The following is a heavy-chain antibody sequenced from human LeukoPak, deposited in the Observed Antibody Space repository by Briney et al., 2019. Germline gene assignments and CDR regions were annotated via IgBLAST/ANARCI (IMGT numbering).Heavy chain of an antibody. CDR3: ARDSSGWYYFDY. J-gene: IGHJ4*02. CDR1: GGSISSYY. V-gene: IGHV4-59*01. Sequence: PSETLSLTCTVSGGSISSYYWSWIRQPPGKGLEWTGYIYYSGSTNYNPSLKSRVTISVDTSKNQFSLKLSSVTAADTAVYYCARDSSGWYYFDYWGQGTLVTVSS. D-gene: IGHD6-19*01. CDR2: IYYSGST.